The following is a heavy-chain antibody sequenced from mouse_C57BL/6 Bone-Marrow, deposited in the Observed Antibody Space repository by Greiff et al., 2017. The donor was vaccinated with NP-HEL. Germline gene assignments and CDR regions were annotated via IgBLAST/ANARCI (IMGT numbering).Heavy chain of an antibody. CDR3: GDDYAMDY. CDR1: GYTFTSYG. D-gene: IGHD2-4*01. V-gene: IGHV1-81*01. J-gene: IGHJ4*01. Sequence: LVESGAELARPGASVKLSCKASGYTFTSYGISWVKQRTGQGLEWIGEIYPRSGNTYYNEKFKGKATLTADKSSSTAYMELRSLTSEDSAVYFCGDDYAMDYWGQGTSVTVSS. CDR2: IYPRSGNT.